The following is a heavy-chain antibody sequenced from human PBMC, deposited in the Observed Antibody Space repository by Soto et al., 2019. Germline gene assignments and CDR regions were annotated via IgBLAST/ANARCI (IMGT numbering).Heavy chain of an antibody. CDR1: GGSISSYY. CDR2: IYTSGST. CDR3: ARDRYYYDSSGYYHKLGYFQH. J-gene: IGHJ1*01. V-gene: IGHV4-4*07. Sequence: PSETLSLTCTVSGGSISSYYWSWIRQPAGKGLEWIERIYTSGSTNYNPSLKSRVTMSVDTSKNQFSLKLSSVTAADTAVYYCARDRYYYDSSGYYHKLGYFQHWGQGXLVTVYS. D-gene: IGHD3-22*01.